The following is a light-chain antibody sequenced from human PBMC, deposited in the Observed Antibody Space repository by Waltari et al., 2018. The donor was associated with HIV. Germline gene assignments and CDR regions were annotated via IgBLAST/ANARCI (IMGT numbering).Light chain of an antibody. CDR2: EVK. CDR1: GSDLGAYNR. CDR3: SSYKNNNTLV. Sequence: QSALTQPPSVPASPGQSVTISCTGTGSDLGAYNRVSWYLQPPGTAPKVIIYEVKNRPSGVPDRFSGSKSGSTASLTISGLQAEDEADYFCSSYKNNNTLVFGTGTKVTVL. J-gene: IGLJ1*01. V-gene: IGLV2-18*02.